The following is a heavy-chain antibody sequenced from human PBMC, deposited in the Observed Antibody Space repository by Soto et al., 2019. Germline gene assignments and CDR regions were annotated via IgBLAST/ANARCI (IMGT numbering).Heavy chain of an antibody. V-gene: IGHV2-70*11. CDR2: IDWDDDK. J-gene: IGHJ6*03. Sequence: SGPTLVNPTQTLTLTCTFSGFSLSTSGMCVSWIRQPPGKALEWLARIDWDDDKYYSTSLKTRLTISKDTSKNQVVLTMTNMDPVDTATYYCARIQRTIYYGSGSYSYYYYYMDVWGKGTTVTVSS. D-gene: IGHD3-10*01. CDR1: GFSLSTSGMC. CDR3: ARIQRTIYYGSGSYSYYYYYMDV.